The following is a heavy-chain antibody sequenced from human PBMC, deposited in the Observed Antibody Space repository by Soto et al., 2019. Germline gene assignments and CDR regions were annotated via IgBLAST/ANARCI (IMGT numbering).Heavy chain of an antibody. CDR1: GASITTDY. D-gene: IGHD3-22*01. V-gene: IGHV4-59*01. Sequence: QVQLQESGPGLVQPSETLSLSCTVSGASITTDYWSWIRQPPGKGLEWIGNIYYSGSTNYNPSLNSRVTRSLDTSKNEFSLKLSSVTAADTAVYYCASTRRWLSFDSWGPGTLVTVSS. CDR2: IYYSGST. CDR3: ASTRRWLSFDS. J-gene: IGHJ4*02.